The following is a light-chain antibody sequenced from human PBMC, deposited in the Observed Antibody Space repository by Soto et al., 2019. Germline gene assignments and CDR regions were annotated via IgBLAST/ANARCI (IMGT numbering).Light chain of an antibody. CDR1: SSDVGGYNY. Sequence: QSALTQPHSASGSPGQSVTICCTGTSSDVGGYNYVSWYQQHPGKAPKLMIYEVSKRPSGVPDRFSGSKSGNTASLTVSGLQAEDDADYYCSSYAGSNTVLFGGGTQLTVL. CDR2: EVS. CDR3: SSYAGSNTVL. V-gene: IGLV2-8*01. J-gene: IGLJ2*01.